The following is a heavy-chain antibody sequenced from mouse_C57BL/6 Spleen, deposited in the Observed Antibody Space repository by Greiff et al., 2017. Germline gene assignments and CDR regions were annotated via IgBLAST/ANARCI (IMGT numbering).Heavy chain of an antibody. CDR2: IYPGDGDT. CDR3: ARRSFDYCDY. Sequence: QVQLKESGPELVKPGASVKISCKASGYAFSSSWMNWVKQRPGKGLEWIGRIYPGDGDTNYNGKFKGKATLTADKSSSTAYMQLSSLTSEDSAVYFCARRSFDYCDYWGQGTTLTVSS. J-gene: IGHJ2*01. V-gene: IGHV1-82*01. CDR1: GYAFSSSW.